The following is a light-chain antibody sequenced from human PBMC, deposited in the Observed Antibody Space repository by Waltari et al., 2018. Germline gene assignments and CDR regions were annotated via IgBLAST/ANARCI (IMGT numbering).Light chain of an antibody. CDR2: RND. Sequence: QSVLTQPPSTSGTPGQRVTISCSGSRSNIGSNAVNWYQQFPGTAPKLLIYRNDHRPSGVSDRFSGSKSGTSASLAMTGLQSEDESDYYCAAWDDSLNGVVFGGGTKLTVL. J-gene: IGLJ2*01. CDR3: AAWDDSLNGVV. CDR1: RSNIGSNA. V-gene: IGLV1-44*01.